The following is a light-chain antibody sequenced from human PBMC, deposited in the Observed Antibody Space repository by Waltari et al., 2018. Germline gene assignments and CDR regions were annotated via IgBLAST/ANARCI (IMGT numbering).Light chain of an antibody. Sequence: DIQMTQSPSTLSASVGDIVTITCRASQRISSWLAWYQQKPGKAPKLLIYKASSLEGGVPSRFSGSGSWTEFTLTISSLQPDDFATYYCQQYNSYTWTFGQGTKVEIK. CDR3: QQYNSYTWT. V-gene: IGKV1-5*03. CDR2: KAS. CDR1: QRISSW. J-gene: IGKJ1*01.